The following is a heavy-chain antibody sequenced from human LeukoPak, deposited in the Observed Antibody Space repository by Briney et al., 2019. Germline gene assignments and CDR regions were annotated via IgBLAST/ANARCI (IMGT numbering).Heavy chain of an antibody. Sequence: GGSLRLSCAASGFTFSDYYMSWIRQAPGKGLEWVSYISSSGSTIYYADSVKGRFTISRDNAKNSLYLQMNSLRAEDTAVYYCARDLEPYSSSSRDYWGQGTLVTVSS. J-gene: IGHJ4*02. CDR2: ISSSGSTI. CDR3: ARDLEPYSSSSRDY. V-gene: IGHV3-11*01. CDR1: GFTFSDYY. D-gene: IGHD6-6*01.